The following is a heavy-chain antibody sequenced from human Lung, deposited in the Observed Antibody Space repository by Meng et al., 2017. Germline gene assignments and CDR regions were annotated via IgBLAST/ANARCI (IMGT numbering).Heavy chain of an antibody. CDR1: GGSFSDYY. D-gene: IGHD4-11*01. V-gene: IGHV4-34*01. Sequence: QVQLPQWGAGLLKPSGTLSLTCVGSGGSFSDYYWSWIRQPPGKGLEWIGEINHSGSTNYNPSLESRATISVDTSQNNLSLKLSSVTAADSAVYYCARGPTTMAHDFDYWGQGTLVTVSS. CDR2: INHSGST. CDR3: ARGPTTMAHDFDY. J-gene: IGHJ4*02.